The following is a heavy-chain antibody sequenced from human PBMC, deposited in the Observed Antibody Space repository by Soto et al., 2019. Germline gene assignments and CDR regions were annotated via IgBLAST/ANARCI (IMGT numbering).Heavy chain of an antibody. D-gene: IGHD3-3*01. V-gene: IGHV3-7*03. CDR2: IKQDGSEK. CDR3: ARDLGYDFWSGRSNFDY. CDR1: RFTFSSYW. J-gene: IGHJ4*02. Sequence: EVQQVESGGGLVQPGGSLRLSCAASRFTFSSYWMSWVRQAPGKGLEWVANIKQDGSEKYYVDSVKGRFTISRDNAKNSLYLQMNSLRAEDTAVYYCARDLGYDFWSGRSNFDYWGQGTLVTVSS.